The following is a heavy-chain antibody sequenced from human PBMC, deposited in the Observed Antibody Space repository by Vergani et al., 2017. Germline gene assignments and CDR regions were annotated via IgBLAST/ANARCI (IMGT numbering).Heavy chain of an antibody. CDR3: TTDSAAAGTVXFDP. CDR2: IKSKTDGGTT. V-gene: IGHV3-15*01. D-gene: IGHD6-13*01. Sequence: EVQLVESGGGLVKPGGSLRLSCAASGFTFSNAWMSWVRQAPGKGLEWVGRIKSKTDGGTTDYAAPVKGRFTISRDDSKNTLYLQMNSLKTEDTAVYYCTTDSAAAGTVXFDPWGQGTLVTVSS. CDR1: GFTFSNAW. J-gene: IGHJ5*02.